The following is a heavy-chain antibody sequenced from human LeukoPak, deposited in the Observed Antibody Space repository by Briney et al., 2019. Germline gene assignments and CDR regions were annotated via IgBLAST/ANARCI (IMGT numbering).Heavy chain of an antibody. V-gene: IGHV5-51*01. Sequence: GESLKISCKGSGYSFTSYWIGWVRQMPGKGLEWMGIIYPGDSDTRYNPSFQGQVTISADKSISTAYLQWSSLKASDTAMYYCASNIYDFWSGYPYYFDYWGQGTLVTVSS. J-gene: IGHJ4*02. CDR2: IYPGDSDT. CDR3: ASNIYDFWSGYPYYFDY. D-gene: IGHD3-3*01. CDR1: GYSFTSYW.